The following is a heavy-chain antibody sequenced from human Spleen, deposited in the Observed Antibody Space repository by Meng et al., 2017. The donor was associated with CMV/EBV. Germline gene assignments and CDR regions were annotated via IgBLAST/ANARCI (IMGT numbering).Heavy chain of an antibody. CDR1: GGSFSGYY. CDR2: IYISGDT. CDR3: ATGSGDFDH. V-gene: IGHV4-34*01. J-gene: IGHJ4*02. D-gene: IGHD1-26*01. Sequence: QVQLQQWGAGLLKPSETLSLTCAVYGGSFSGYYWSWNRQPPGKGLEWIGRIYISGDTNYNPSLKSRITISKDTSKNQISLRLTSVTAADTAVYYCATGSGDFDHWGRGTLVTVSS.